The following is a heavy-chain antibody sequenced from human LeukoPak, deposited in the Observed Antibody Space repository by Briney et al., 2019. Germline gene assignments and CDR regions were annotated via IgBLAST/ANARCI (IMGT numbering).Heavy chain of an antibody. D-gene: IGHD6-6*01. CDR2: IYYSGST. Sequence: SETLSLTCTVSGVPISSGDYYWSWIRQPPGKGLEWIGYIYYSGSTYYNPSLKSRVTISVDTSKNQFSLKLSSVTAADTAVYYCARVEYSSSHWYFDLWGRGTLVTVSS. CDR1: GVPISSGDYY. CDR3: ARVEYSSSHWYFDL. J-gene: IGHJ2*01. V-gene: IGHV4-30-4*08.